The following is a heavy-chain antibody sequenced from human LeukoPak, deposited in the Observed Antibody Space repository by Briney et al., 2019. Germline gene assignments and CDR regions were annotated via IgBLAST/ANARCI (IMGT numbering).Heavy chain of an antibody. Sequence: SETLSLTCAVSGGSFSGYYWSWIRQPPGKGLEWIGEINHSGSTNYNPALKRRVTISVDTSKNQSSLKLSSVTAADTAVYYCARGGPARFDYWGQGTLVTVSS. D-gene: IGHD2-2*01. J-gene: IGHJ4*02. V-gene: IGHV4-34*01. CDR2: INHSGST. CDR1: GGSFSGYY. CDR3: ARGGPARFDY.